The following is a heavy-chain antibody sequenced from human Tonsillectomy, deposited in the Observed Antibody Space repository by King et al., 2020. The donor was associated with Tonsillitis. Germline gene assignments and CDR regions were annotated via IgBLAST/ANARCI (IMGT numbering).Heavy chain of an antibody. J-gene: IGHJ4*02. D-gene: IGHD6-6*01. CDR3: ARDRWSSSSRTFDY. Sequence: VQLVESGGGLVQPGGSLRLSCAASGFIFRSHWMTWVRQAPGKGLEWVANIKHDGSETYYVDSVKGRFTISRDNAENSLYLQMNSLRAEDTAVYYCARDRWSSSSRTFDYWGQGTLVTVSS. CDR1: GFIFRSHW. V-gene: IGHV3-7*01. CDR2: IKHDGSET.